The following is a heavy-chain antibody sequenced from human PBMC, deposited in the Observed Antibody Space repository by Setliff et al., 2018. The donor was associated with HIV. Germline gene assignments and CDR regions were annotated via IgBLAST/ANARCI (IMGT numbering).Heavy chain of an antibody. CDR1: GYSFTNYY. V-gene: IGHV1-2*04. Sequence: GASVKVSCKASGYSFTNYYIHWVRQAPGQGLEWMGWINPKSDGTNYAQKFQGWITMTRDTSISTAYMELSRLRSDDTAVYYCARGMDYYDTSGYYQYYCDYWGQGTLVTVSS. D-gene: IGHD3-22*01. J-gene: IGHJ4*02. CDR2: INPKSDGT. CDR3: ARGMDYYDTSGYYQYYCDY.